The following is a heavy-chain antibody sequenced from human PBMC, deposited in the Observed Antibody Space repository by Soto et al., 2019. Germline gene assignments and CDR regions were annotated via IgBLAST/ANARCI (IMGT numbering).Heavy chain of an antibody. J-gene: IGHJ5*02. CDR2: ISNTGLTT. CDR3: AKDPLWGQWLEYGYLDQ. Sequence: GGSLRLSCAASGLTFSSYAMSWVRQAPGRGLEWVAVISNTGLTTHYADSVKGRFTISRDNSKRTVYLQMSSLRVDDTAVYFCAKDPLWGQWLEYGYLDQWGQGNLVTVSS. V-gene: IGHV3-23*01. D-gene: IGHD6-19*01. CDR1: GLTFSSYA.